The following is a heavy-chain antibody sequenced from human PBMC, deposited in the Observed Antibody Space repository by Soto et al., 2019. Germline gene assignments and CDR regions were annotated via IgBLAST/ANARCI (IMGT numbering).Heavy chain of an antibody. J-gene: IGHJ3*02. V-gene: IGHV3-30*18. CDR3: AKLIGYCSGGSCYGSHHAFDI. Sequence: GGSLRLSCAASGFTFSSYGMHWVRQAPGKGLEWVAVISYDGSNKYYADSVKGRFTISRDNSKNTLYLQMNSLRAEDTAVYYCAKLIGYCSGGSCYGSHHAFDIWGQGTMVTV. CDR2: ISYDGSNK. CDR1: GFTFSSYG. D-gene: IGHD2-15*01.